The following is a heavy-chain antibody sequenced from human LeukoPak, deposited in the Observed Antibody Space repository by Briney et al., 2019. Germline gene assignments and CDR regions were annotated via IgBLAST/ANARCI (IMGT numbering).Heavy chain of an antibody. Sequence: PTLSLTCAISGDSVSSNSAAWTWIRQSPSRGLEWLGRTYYRSKWYNDYAVSVKSRITIYPDTSKNQFSLQLNSVTPEDTAVYFCAREDLWYFDLWGRGTLVTVSS. J-gene: IGHJ2*01. V-gene: IGHV6-1*01. CDR1: GDSVSSNSAA. CDR3: AREDLWYFDL. CDR2: TYYRSKWYN.